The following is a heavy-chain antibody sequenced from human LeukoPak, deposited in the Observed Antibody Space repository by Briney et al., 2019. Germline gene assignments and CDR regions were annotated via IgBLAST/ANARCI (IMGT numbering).Heavy chain of an antibody. V-gene: IGHV5-51*01. CDR2: IYPGDSDT. Sequence: GESLKVSCEGSGYNFASQWIGWVRQMPGKGLEWMGIIYPGDSDTKYSPSFQGQVTISADKSISTAYLQWSSLKASDTAIYYCVRRAPAGGWTDYWGQGTLVTVSS. CDR3: VRRAPAGGWTDY. D-gene: IGHD6-13*01. J-gene: IGHJ4*02. CDR1: GYNFASQW.